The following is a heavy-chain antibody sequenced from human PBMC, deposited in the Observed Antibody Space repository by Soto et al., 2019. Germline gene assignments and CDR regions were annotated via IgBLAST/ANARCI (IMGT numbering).Heavy chain of an antibody. Sequence: SETLSLTCAVYGGSFSGYYWSWIRQPPGKGLEWIGEINHSGSTNYNPSLKSRVTISVDTSKNQFSLKLSSVTAADTAVYYCALPWFGDAYYYGMDVWAKGPRSPSP. CDR2: INHSGST. V-gene: IGHV4-34*01. CDR1: GGSFSGYY. J-gene: IGHJ6*02. D-gene: IGHD3-10*01. CDR3: ALPWFGDAYYYGMDV.